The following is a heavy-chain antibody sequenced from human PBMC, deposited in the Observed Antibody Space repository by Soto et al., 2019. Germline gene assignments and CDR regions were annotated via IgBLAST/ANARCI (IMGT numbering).Heavy chain of an antibody. Sequence: GESLKISCKGSGFNFWNYAMSWVRQAPGKGPEWVSYIRTTGGSTHYADSVKGRFTISRDNSQNTVYLEMNSLTADDTAVYYCARGGEIVVLVAALRFAPWGQGTPVTVSS. CDR3: ARGGEIVVLVAALRFAP. CDR1: GFNFWNYA. CDR2: IRTTGGST. J-gene: IGHJ5*02. D-gene: IGHD2-15*01. V-gene: IGHV3-23*01.